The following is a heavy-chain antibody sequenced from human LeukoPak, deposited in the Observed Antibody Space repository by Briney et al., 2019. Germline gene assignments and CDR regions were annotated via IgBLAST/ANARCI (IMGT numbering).Heavy chain of an antibody. D-gene: IGHD2-2*01. Sequence: SGGSLRLSCAVSGFTFSDYAMHWVRQAPGKGLEWVASIQSNGNEKYSSDSLKGRFTISRDNSKNTLYLQMNTLRPEDTAVFYCARGFTSWPQGPYHFDYWGQGILITVSS. CDR1: GFTFSDYA. V-gene: IGHV3-30*02. CDR3: ARGFTSWPQGPYHFDY. CDR2: IQSNGNEK. J-gene: IGHJ4*02.